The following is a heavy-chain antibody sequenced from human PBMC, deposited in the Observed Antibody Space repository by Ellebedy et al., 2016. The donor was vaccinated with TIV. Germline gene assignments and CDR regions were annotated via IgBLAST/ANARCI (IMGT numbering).Heavy chain of an antibody. J-gene: IGHJ3*02. CDR2: INQDGSEK. CDR1: GFTFGSVG. Sequence: GGSLRLSCAASGFTFGSVGMHWVRQAPGKGLEWVANINQDGSEKHYVDSVKGRFTISRDNAKNSLYLQMNSLRVEDTAVYYCATDGSYGDYLSPTHAFVIWGQGTMVTVSS. CDR3: ATDGSYGDYLSPTHAFVI. D-gene: IGHD4-17*01. V-gene: IGHV3-7*01.